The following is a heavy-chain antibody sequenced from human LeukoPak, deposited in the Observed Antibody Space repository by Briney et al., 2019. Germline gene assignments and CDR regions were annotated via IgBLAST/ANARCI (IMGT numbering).Heavy chain of an antibody. CDR2: INQDGSEK. V-gene: IGHV3-7*03. D-gene: IGHD3-10*01. Sequence: GGSLRLSCAASGFTFSNYWMSWVRQAPGKGLEWVSNINQDGSEKYYVDSVKGRFTISRDNAKNSLYLQMNSLRAEDTAVYYCARDILWFGESDWGQGTLVTVHS. CDR1: GFTFSNYW. J-gene: IGHJ4*02. CDR3: ARDILWFGESD.